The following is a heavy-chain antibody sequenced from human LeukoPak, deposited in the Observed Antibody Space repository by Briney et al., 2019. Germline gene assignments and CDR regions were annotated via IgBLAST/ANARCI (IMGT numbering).Heavy chain of an antibody. J-gene: IGHJ4*02. CDR1: GGSFSGYY. V-gene: IGHV4-34*01. CDR2: INHSGST. Sequence: SETLSLTCAVYGGSFSGYYWGWIRQPPGKGLEWIGEINHSGSTNYNPSLKSRVTISVDTSKNQFSLKLSSVTAADTAVYYCARRVCSSTSCPMLDYWGQGTLVTVSS. D-gene: IGHD2-2*01. CDR3: ARRVCSSTSCPMLDY.